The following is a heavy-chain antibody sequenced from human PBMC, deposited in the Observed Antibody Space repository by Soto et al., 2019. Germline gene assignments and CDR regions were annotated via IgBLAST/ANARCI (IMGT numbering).Heavy chain of an antibody. Sequence: EVQLVESGGGLVQPGGSLRLSCAASGFTFSSYSMNWVRQAPGKGLEWVSYISSSSTIYYADSVKGRFTISRDNAKNSLYLQMNSLRDEDTAVYYCARERAVGIAVALNGFDPWGQGTLVTVSS. V-gene: IGHV3-48*02. CDR1: GFTFSSYS. CDR3: ARERAVGIAVALNGFDP. D-gene: IGHD6-19*01. J-gene: IGHJ5*02. CDR2: ISSSSTI.